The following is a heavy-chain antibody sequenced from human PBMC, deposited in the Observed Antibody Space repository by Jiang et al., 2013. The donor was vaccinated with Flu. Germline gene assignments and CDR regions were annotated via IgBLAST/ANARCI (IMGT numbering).Heavy chain of an antibody. Sequence: QTLSLTCAISGDSVSTNNAGWHWIRQSPSRGLEWLGRTYYRSKWYTDYAVSLKSRIIINSDTSKNQFSLQLNSVAPEDTALYYCARGYKYAYDYWGQGILVHRL. CDR1: GDSVSTNNAG. CDR2: TYYRSKWYT. CDR3: ARGYKYAYDY. J-gene: IGHJ4*02. V-gene: IGHV6-1*01. D-gene: IGHD2-2*01.